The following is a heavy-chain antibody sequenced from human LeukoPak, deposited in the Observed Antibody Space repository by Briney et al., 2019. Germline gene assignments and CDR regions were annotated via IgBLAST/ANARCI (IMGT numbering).Heavy chain of an antibody. CDR1: GFTSSSYA. Sequence: GGSLRLSCAASGFTSSSYAMSWVRQAPGKGLEWVSAISGSGGSTHYADSVKGRFTISRDNSKNTLYLQMNSLRAEDTAVYYCAKDPSAVTTRLFGYWGQGTLVTVSS. D-gene: IGHD4-17*01. CDR2: ISGSGGST. V-gene: IGHV3-23*01. CDR3: AKDPSAVTTRLFGY. J-gene: IGHJ4*02.